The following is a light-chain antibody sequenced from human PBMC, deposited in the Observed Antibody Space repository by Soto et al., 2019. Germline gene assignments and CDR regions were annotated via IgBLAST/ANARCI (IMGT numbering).Light chain of an antibody. J-gene: IGKJ5*01. CDR1: QSITNW. Sequence: DIQMTQSPATLSASVGDRVTITCRASQSITNWLAWYQQRPGYAPKLLIYKASTLKTGVPSRFSGSGSGTDFTLTISSLEPEDSAVYYCQQRHMWPITFGQGTRLAIK. CDR3: QQRHMWPIT. CDR2: KAS. V-gene: IGKV1-5*03.